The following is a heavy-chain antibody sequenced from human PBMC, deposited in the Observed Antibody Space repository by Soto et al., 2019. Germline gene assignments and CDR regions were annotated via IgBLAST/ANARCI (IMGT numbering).Heavy chain of an antibody. J-gene: IGHJ4*02. V-gene: IGHV3-23*01. CDR1: GFTFSSYA. CDR3: AKEGPVFSRGVPSNYYYFDY. D-gene: IGHD3-10*01. Sequence: GGSLRLSCAASGFTFSSYAMSWVRQAPGKGLEWVSAISGSGGSTYYADSVKGRFTISRDNSKNTLYLQMNSLRAEDTAVYYCAKEGPVFSRGVPSNYYYFDYWGQGTLVTVSS. CDR2: ISGSGGST.